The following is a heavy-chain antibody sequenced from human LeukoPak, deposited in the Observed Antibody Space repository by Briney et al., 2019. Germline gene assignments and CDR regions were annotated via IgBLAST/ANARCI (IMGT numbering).Heavy chain of an antibody. V-gene: IGHV4-59*08. CDR3: ASADTMIVSLDY. Sequence: SETLSLTCTVSGGSLSSYYWSWIRQPPGKGLEWIGYIYYSGSTNYNPSLKSRVTISVDTSKNQFSLKLSSVTAADTAVYYCASADTMIVSLDYWGQGTLVTVSS. CDR1: GGSLSSYY. J-gene: IGHJ4*02. D-gene: IGHD3-22*01. CDR2: IYYSGST.